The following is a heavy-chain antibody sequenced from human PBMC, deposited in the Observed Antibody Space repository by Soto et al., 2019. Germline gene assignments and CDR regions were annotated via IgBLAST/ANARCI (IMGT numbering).Heavy chain of an antibody. D-gene: IGHD3-3*01. CDR3: ATTIFGVVIYYYGIDV. Sequence: GGALRLSCAASGFTFSDYYMSWIRQAPGKGLEWVSYISSSGSTIYYADSVKGRFTISRDNAKNSLYLQMNSLRAEDTAVYYCATTIFGVVIYYYGIDVWGQGTTVPASS. V-gene: IGHV3-11*01. CDR1: GFTFSDYY. J-gene: IGHJ6*02. CDR2: ISSSGSTI.